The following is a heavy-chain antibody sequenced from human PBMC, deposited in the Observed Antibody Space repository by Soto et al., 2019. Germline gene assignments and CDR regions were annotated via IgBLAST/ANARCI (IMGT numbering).Heavy chain of an antibody. J-gene: IGHJ4*02. CDR1: GFTFGTYA. Sequence: EVRLVESGGGLVKPGGSLRLSCTASGFTFGTYAMNWVRQAPGKGLEWVSSITSSSTFVYYADSVRGRFTISRDNAKNSLYLQMNSLRAEDTAVYYCASSESDGYYFFDYWGQGTLVTVSS. D-gene: IGHD2-21*01. CDR3: ASSESDGYYFFDY. CDR2: ITSSSTFV. V-gene: IGHV3-21*01.